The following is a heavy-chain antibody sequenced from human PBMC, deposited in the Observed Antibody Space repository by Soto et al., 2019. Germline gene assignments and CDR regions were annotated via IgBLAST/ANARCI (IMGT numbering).Heavy chain of an antibody. V-gene: IGHV1-2*04. CDR1: GYTFTGYY. CDR2: INPNSGGT. J-gene: IGHJ4*02. D-gene: IGHD6-13*01. CDR3: ARSRLIRYNSNWFFDY. Sequence: ASVKVSCKASGYTFTGYYMHWVRQAPGQGLEWMGWINPNSGGTNYAQKFQDWVTMTRDTSISTAYMELSRLRSDDTAVYYCARSRLIRYNSNWFFDYWGQGTLVTVSS.